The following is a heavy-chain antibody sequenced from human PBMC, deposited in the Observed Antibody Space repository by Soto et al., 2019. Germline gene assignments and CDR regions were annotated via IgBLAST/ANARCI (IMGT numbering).Heavy chain of an antibody. D-gene: IGHD2-21*02. J-gene: IGHJ6*02. CDR1: GYTFTSYA. Sequence: QVQLVQSGAEVKKPGASVKVSCKASGYTFTSYAMHWVRQAPGQRLEWMGWINAGNGNTKYSQQFQGRVAITRGTSASTADMELRSLRSDDTAVYYCASEYCGGDCYSAARYGMDVWGQGTTVTVSS. V-gene: IGHV1-3*01. CDR2: INAGNGNT. CDR3: ASEYCGGDCYSAARYGMDV.